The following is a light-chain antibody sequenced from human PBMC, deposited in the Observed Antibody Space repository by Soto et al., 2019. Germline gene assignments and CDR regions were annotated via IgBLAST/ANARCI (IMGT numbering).Light chain of an antibody. CDR3: CSYTTSNTRQIV. J-gene: IGLJ1*01. V-gene: IGLV2-14*01. CDR1: SSDVGGYNY. Sequence: QSALTQPASVSGSPGQSSSISCTGTSSDVGGYNYVSWYQQRPGKAPKFMIYDVSNRPSGVSNRFSGSKSGNTASLTISGLQAEDEADYYCCSYTTSNTRQIVFGTGTKVTVL. CDR2: DVS.